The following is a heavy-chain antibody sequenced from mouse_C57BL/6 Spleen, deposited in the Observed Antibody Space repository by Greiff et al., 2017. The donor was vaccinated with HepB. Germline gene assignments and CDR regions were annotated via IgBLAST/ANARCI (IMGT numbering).Heavy chain of an antibody. V-gene: IGHV5-9-1*02. J-gene: IGHJ3*01. CDR2: ISSGGDYI. D-gene: IGHD1-1*01. CDR3: TRDNYGSEGWFAY. CDR1: GFTFSSYA. Sequence: EVKVEESGEGLVKPGGSLKLSCAASGFTFSSYAMSWVRQTPEKRLEWVAYISSGGDYIYYADTVKGRFTISRDNARNTLYLQMSSLKSEDTAMYYCTRDNYGSEGWFAYWGQGTLVTVSA.